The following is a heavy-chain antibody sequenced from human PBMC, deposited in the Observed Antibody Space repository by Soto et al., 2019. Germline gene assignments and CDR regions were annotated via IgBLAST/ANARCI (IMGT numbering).Heavy chain of an antibody. J-gene: IGHJ5*02. D-gene: IGHD3-10*01. V-gene: IGHV1-46*03. CDR3: ARAKYYYGSGSPNWFDP. Sequence: GASVKVSCKASGYTFTSYYMHWVRQAPGQGLEWMGIINPSGGSTSYAQKFQGRVTMTRDTSTSTVYMELSSLRSEDTAVYYCARAKYYYGSGSPNWFDPWGQGTLVTVSS. CDR2: INPSGGST. CDR1: GYTFTSYY.